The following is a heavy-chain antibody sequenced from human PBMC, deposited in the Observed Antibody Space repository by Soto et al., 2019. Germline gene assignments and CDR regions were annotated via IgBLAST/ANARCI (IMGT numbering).Heavy chain of an antibody. CDR1: GGSISSSNYY. CDR3: ARRGSGSYSDY. V-gene: IGHV4-39*01. Sequence: QLQLQESGPGLVKPSETLSLTCTVSGGSISSSNYYWGWIRQPPGKGLEWIGNIYYSGSTYYNPSLKSRVTISVDTSKNQFSLKLSSVTAADTAVYYRARRGSGSYSDYWGQGTLVTVSS. D-gene: IGHD1-26*01. J-gene: IGHJ4*02. CDR2: IYYSGST.